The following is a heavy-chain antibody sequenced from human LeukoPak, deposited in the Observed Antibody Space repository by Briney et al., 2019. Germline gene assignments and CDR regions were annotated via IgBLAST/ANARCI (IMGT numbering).Heavy chain of an antibody. CDR3: ARAAVVTPGAFDI. CDR1: GYTFTSYG. Sequence: ASVKVSCKASGYTFTSYGINWVRQAPGQGLEWMGWISADNGNTKYAQKIQGRVTMTTDTSTSTASMELRSLRSDDTAVYYCARAAVVTPGAFDIWGQGTMVTVSS. J-gene: IGHJ3*02. CDR2: ISADNGNT. D-gene: IGHD3-22*01. V-gene: IGHV1-18*01.